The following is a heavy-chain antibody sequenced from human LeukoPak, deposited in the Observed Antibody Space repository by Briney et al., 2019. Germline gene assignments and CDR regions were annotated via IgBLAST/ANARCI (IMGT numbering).Heavy chain of an antibody. J-gene: IGHJ4*02. Sequence: GGSLRLSCAASGFTVSSNCLTWVRQAPGKGLDCVSVIYSGGSTYYADSVKGRFTISRDNSKNTLYLQMNSLRAEDTAVYYCARAGDNAWGSHRYTQLDYWGQGTLVTVSS. CDR3: ARAGDNAWGSHRYTQLDY. V-gene: IGHV3-53*01. CDR2: IYSGGST. CDR1: GFTVSSNC. D-gene: IGHD3-16*02.